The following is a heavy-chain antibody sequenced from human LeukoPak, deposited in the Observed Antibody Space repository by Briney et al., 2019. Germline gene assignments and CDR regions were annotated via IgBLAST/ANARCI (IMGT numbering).Heavy chain of an antibody. V-gene: IGHV4-39*01. Sequence: PSETLSLICNVSGGSISSSSYYWAWIRQPPGKGLDWIGSIHYSGGTSYYPSLKTRVTISADTSKNQFSLKLTSVTAADAAVYYCASKSSSDDAFVYWGQGTLVTVSS. D-gene: IGHD6-25*01. CDR1: GGSISSSSYY. CDR2: IHYSGGT. J-gene: IGHJ4*02. CDR3: ASKSSSDDAFVY.